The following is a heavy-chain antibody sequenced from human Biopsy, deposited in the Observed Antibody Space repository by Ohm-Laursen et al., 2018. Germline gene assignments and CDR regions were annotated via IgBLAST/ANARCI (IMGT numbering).Heavy chain of an antibody. J-gene: IGHJ4*02. CDR1: GFTFSDYY. V-gene: IGHV3-11*01. Sequence: SLRLSCAASGFTFSDYYMNWFRRAPGKGLEWIAYIHKDSTTEYYADSVRGRFSISRDNAQKSLYLQMNSLRSDDTAVYYCAKDLLEWSVPSWGQGTLVTVSS. CDR3: AKDLLEWSVPS. D-gene: IGHD3-3*01. CDR2: IHKDSTTE.